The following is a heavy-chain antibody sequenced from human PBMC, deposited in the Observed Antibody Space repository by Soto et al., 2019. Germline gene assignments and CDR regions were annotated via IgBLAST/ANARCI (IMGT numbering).Heavy chain of an antibody. CDR3: ARVLPMIVVVTGTQTAYYYGMDV. J-gene: IGHJ6*02. CDR2: IYHSGST. CDR1: GGSISSSNW. Sequence: SETLSLTCAVSGGSISSSNWWSWVRQPPGKGLEWIGEIYHSGSTNYNPSLMSRVTISVDKSKNQFSLKLSSVTAADTAVYYCARVLPMIVVVTGTQTAYYYGMDVWGQGTTVTVSS. D-gene: IGHD3-22*01. V-gene: IGHV4-4*02.